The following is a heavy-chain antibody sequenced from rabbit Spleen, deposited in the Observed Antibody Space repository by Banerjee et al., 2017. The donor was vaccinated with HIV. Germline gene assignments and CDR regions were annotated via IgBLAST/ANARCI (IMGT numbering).Heavy chain of an antibody. CDR3: ARDLVAVIGWNFNL. D-gene: IGHD1-1*01. V-gene: IGHV1S45*01. J-gene: IGHJ4*01. CDR2: INIATGKS. CDR1: GFSLNYKYV. Sequence: QEHLVESGGGLVKPGGSLALTCKASGFSLNYKYVMCWVRQAPGKGLEWIACINIATGKSVYASWAKGRFIMFRTSSTTVTLQMTSLTAADTATYFCARDLVAVIGWNFNLWGPGTLVT.